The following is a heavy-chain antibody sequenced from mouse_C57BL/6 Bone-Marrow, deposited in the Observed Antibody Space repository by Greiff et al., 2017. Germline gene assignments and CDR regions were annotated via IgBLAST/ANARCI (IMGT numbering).Heavy chain of an antibody. CDR1: GYTFTEYT. J-gene: IGHJ2*01. Sequence: QVQLKQSGAELVKPGASVKLSCKASGYTFTEYTIHWVKQRSGQGLEWIGWFYPGSGSIKYNEKFKDKATLTADKSSSTGYMEISRVTSEDSAVYFCARHEEDYYGRGYYDYWGQGTTITVSS. D-gene: IGHD1-1*01. V-gene: IGHV1-62-2*01. CDR3: ARHEEDYYGRGYYDY. CDR2: FYPGSGSI.